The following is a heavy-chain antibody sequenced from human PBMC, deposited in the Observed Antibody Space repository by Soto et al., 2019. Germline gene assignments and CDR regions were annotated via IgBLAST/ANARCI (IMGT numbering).Heavy chain of an antibody. J-gene: IGHJ4*02. V-gene: IGHV4-31*03. Sequence: QVQLQESGPGLVKPSQTLSLTCTVSGGSVRRGNYYWSWIRQFPGKGLEWIGYISNSGRTHYNPSLMSRITILVDTSKNQFFLGLRSVTAADTALYYCARADYATGSYYPDYWGQGTLVTVSS. CDR3: ARADYATGSYYPDY. CDR1: GGSVRRGNYY. D-gene: IGHD3-10*01. CDR2: ISNSGRT.